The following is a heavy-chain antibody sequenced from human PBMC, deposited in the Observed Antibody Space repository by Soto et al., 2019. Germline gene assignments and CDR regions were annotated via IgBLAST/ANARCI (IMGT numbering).Heavy chain of an antibody. CDR1: GYTFTSYG. J-gene: IGHJ4*02. D-gene: IGHD3-10*01. CDR3: ARVWFGELSEKIDY. CDR2: ISAYNGNT. Sequence: ASVKVSCKASGYTFTSYGISWVRQAPGQGLEWMGWISAYNGNTNYAQKLQGRVTMTTDTSTSTAYMELRSLRSDDTAVYYCARVWFGELSEKIDYWGQGTLVTVSS. V-gene: IGHV1-18*04.